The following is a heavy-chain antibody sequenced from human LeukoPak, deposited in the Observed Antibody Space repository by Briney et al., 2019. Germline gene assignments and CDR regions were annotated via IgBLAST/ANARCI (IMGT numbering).Heavy chain of an antibody. D-gene: IGHD3-22*01. J-gene: IGHJ4*02. Sequence: PSETLSLTCTVSGGSISSYYWSWIRQPPGKGLEWIGYIFYSGSTNYNPSLKSRGTISVDTSKNQFSLKLSSVTAADTSVYYCARHGSVSSGALVWGQGTLVTVSS. V-gene: IGHV4-59*08. CDR2: IFYSGST. CDR3: ARHGSVSSGALV. CDR1: GGSISSYY.